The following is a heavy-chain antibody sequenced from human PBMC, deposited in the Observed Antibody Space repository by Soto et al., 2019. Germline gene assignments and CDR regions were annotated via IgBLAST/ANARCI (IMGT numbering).Heavy chain of an antibody. D-gene: IGHD2-15*01. Sequence: SETLSLTCTVSGGSTNTYHWSWIRQPPGKGLEWIGDIYSTGTTTYNPSLKSRVTMSEDTSKNQFSLRLSSVTAEDTAIYYCARRFCRGGSCYWGFDYWGQGTLVTVSS. CDR2: IYSTGTT. CDR1: GGSTNTYH. CDR3: ARRFCRGGSCYWGFDY. J-gene: IGHJ4*02. V-gene: IGHV4-59*01.